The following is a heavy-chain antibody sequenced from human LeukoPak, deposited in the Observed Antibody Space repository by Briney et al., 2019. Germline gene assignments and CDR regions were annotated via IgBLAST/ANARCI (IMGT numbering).Heavy chain of an antibody. CDR1: GFTFSSHS. CDR3: GRGGDGIDV. Sequence: GGSLRLSCAASGFTFSSHSMNWVRQAPGGGLVWVSRINIDETNAYADSVSGRFTISRDNAKNTLYLQMNSLRAEDTAVYSCGRGGDGIDVWGQGATVIVSS. J-gene: IGHJ3*01. V-gene: IGHV3-74*01. CDR2: INIDETNA.